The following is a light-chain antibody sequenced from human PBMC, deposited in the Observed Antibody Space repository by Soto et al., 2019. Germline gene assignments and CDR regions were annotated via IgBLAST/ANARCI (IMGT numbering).Light chain of an antibody. J-gene: IGKJ4*01. Sequence: DIQMTQSPSTLSASVGDRVTITCRASQSIGGWLAWYQQKPGKAPKVLIYDASSLESGAPSRFSGSGSGTEFTLTISSLQPEDFATYYCQQHDSYPLTFGGGTKVEIK. V-gene: IGKV1-5*01. CDR1: QSIGGW. CDR3: QQHDSYPLT. CDR2: DAS.